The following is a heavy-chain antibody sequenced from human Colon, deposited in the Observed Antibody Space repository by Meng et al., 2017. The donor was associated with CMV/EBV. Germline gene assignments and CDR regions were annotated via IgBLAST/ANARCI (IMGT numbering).Heavy chain of an antibody. CDR3: AITTASMVRGVISALDY. Sequence: GESLKISCVASGFTFSTYSMNWVRQAPGKGLEWVSYITKSRSPTNYADSVKGRFTISRDNAKNSLYLQMNSLRAEDTAVYYCAITTASMVRGVISALDYWGQGTLVTVSS. D-gene: IGHD3-10*01. V-gene: IGHV3-48*04. CDR2: ITKSRSPT. J-gene: IGHJ4*02. CDR1: GFTFSTYS.